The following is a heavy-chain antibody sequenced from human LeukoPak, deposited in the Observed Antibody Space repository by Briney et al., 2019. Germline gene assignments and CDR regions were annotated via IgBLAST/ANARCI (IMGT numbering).Heavy chain of an antibody. CDR3: ARVSHEEWEPLGYYYGMDV. Sequence: GSSVKVSCKASGGTFSSYAISWVRQAPGQGLEWMGRIIPILGIANYAQKFKGRVTITADKSTSTAYMELSSLRSEVTAVYYCARVSHEEWEPLGYYYGMDVWGQGTTVTVSS. V-gene: IGHV1-69*04. CDR1: GGTFSSYA. CDR2: IIPILGIA. J-gene: IGHJ6*02. D-gene: IGHD1-26*01.